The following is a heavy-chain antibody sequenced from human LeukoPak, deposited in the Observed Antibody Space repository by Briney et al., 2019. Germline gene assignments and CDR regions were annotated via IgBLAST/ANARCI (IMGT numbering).Heavy chain of an antibody. D-gene: IGHD4-17*01. CDR1: GGSFSGYY. CDR3: ACTYGVDAFDI. CDR2: INHSGST. J-gene: IGHJ3*02. V-gene: IGHV4-34*01. Sequence: SETLSLTCAVYGGSFSGYYWSWIRQPPGKGLEWIGEINHSGSTNYNPSLKSRVTISVDTSKNQSSLKLSSVTAADTAVYYCACTYGVDAFDIWGQGTMVTVSS.